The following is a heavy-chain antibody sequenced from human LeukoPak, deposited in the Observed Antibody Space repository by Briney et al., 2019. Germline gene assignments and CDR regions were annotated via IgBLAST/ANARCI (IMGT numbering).Heavy chain of an antibody. CDR1: GFTFSSYA. V-gene: IGHV3-23*01. J-gene: IGHJ4*02. D-gene: IGHD3-22*01. CDR2: ISGSGGST. Sequence: PGGSLRLSCAASGFTFSSYAMSWVRQAPGKGLEWVSAISGSGGSTYYADSVKGRYTISRDNSKNTLYLQMNSLRAEDTAVYYCAKQDNYDSSGYSNFDYWGQGTLVTVSS. CDR3: AKQDNYDSSGYSNFDY.